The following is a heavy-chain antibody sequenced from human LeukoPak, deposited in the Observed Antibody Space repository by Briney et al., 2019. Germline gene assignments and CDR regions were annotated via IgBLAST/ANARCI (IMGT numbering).Heavy chain of an antibody. J-gene: IGHJ4*02. CDR2: IGDSGGDT. V-gene: IGHV3-23*01. D-gene: IGHD3-10*01. CDR1: GFIFNNFA. Sequence: GGSLRLSCAASGFIFNNFALNWVRQAPGKGLEWVSDIGDSGGDTYYADSVRGRFTISRDNFKNTLYLQMNSLRADDTAIYYCARVIRYGSGNYYYFDYWGQGTLVTVSS. CDR3: ARVIRYGSGNYYYFDY.